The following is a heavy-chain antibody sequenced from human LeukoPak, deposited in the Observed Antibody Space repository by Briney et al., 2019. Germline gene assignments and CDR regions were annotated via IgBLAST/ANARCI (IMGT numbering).Heavy chain of an antibody. J-gene: IGHJ4*02. CDR3: ARDDYYGSGSYFN. CDR1: GFTFSSYS. D-gene: IGHD3-10*01. V-gene: IGHV3-21*01. CDR2: ISSSSYI. Sequence: GGSLRLSCAASGFTFSSYSMNWVRQAPGKGLEWVSSISSSSYIYYADSVKGRFTISRDNAKNLLYLQMNSLRAEDTAVYYCARDDYYGSGSYFNWGQGTLVTVSS.